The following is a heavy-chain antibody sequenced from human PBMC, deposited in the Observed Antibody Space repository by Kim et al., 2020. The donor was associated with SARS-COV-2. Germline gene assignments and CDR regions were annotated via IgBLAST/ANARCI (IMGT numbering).Heavy chain of an antibody. CDR3: ARDSSDYYGSGSYTLYGMDV. J-gene: IGHJ6*02. Sequence: SVKVSCKASGGTFSSYAISWVRQAPGQGLEWMGGIIPIFGTANYAQKFQGRVTITADESTSTAYMELSSLRSEDTAVYYCARDSSDYYGSGSYTLYGMDVWGQGTTVTVSS. CDR2: IIPIFGTA. CDR1: GGTFSSYA. D-gene: IGHD3-10*01. V-gene: IGHV1-69*13.